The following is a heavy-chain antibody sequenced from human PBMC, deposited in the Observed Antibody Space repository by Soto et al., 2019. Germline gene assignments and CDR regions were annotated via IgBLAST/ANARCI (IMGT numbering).Heavy chain of an antibody. Sequence: QVQLQESGPGLVKPSATLSLTCTVSGASVSTYYWRWVRQPPEKGLEWIGYMYYSGSTNYNPYLKSRITISLASSHNRFSLKLSSVTAADTARYFCARLGEKIVAGPNWYCDLWGRGTLVTVSS. J-gene: IGHJ2*01. CDR2: MYYSGST. V-gene: IGHV4-59*08. D-gene: IGHD6-19*01. CDR1: GASVSTYY. CDR3: ARLGEKIVAGPNWYCDL.